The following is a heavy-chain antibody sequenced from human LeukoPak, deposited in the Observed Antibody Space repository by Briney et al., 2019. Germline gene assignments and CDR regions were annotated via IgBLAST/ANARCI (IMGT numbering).Heavy chain of an antibody. V-gene: IGHV4-30-2*01. Sequence: NPSETLSLTCTVSGGSISSGGYYWSWIRQPPEKGLEWIGYIYHSGSTYYNPSLKSRVTISVDRSKNQFSLKLSSVTAADTAVYYCASGAVGAWASFDYWGQGTLVTVSS. CDR1: GGSISSGGYY. CDR2: IYHSGST. CDR3: ASGAVGAWASFDY. J-gene: IGHJ4*02. D-gene: IGHD1-26*01.